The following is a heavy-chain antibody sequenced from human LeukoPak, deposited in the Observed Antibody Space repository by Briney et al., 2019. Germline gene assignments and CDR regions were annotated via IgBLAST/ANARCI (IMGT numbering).Heavy chain of an antibody. J-gene: IGHJ4*02. Sequence: SETLSLTCTVSGGSISSGGYYWSWIRQHPGKGLEWIGYIYYSGSTYYSPSLQSRVTISVDTSKNQFSLKLRSVTAADTAVYYCARPLKGVSHYYGSGSYFYYDYWGQGALVTVSS. D-gene: IGHD3-10*01. CDR1: GGSISSGGYY. V-gene: IGHV4-31*03. CDR2: IYYSGST. CDR3: ARPLKGVSHYYGSGSYFYYDY.